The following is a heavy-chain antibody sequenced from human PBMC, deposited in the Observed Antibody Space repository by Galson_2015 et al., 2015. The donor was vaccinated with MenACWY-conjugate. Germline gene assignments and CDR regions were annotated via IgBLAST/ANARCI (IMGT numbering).Heavy chain of an antibody. CDR2: ISPGDSNT. CDR1: GYSFSSFW. J-gene: IGHJ6*02. V-gene: IGHV5-51*01. Sequence: QSGAEVKKPGESLKMSCTASGYSFSSFWIGWVRQMPGKGLEWMGLISPGDSNTRYSPAFHGQVTISADKSISTAYLQLHSLQASDTAMYYCARHPPGGRGMDVWGQGTTVTVSS. CDR3: ARHPPGGRGMDV. D-gene: IGHD1-26*01.